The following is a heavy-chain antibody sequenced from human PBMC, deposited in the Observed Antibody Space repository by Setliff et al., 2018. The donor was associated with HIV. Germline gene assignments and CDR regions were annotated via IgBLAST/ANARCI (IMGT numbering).Heavy chain of an antibody. Sequence: TSETLSLTCTVSGGSISSSTYYWGWIRQPPGKGLEWIGSIYYSGNTYYNPSLKSRVTISVDTSKNQFSLKLSSVTAADTAVYYCARRGYNYGYFDYWGQGTLVTVSS. CDR2: IYYSGNT. CDR1: GGSISSSTYY. D-gene: IGHD5-18*01. J-gene: IGHJ4*02. V-gene: IGHV4-39*01. CDR3: ARRGYNYGYFDY.